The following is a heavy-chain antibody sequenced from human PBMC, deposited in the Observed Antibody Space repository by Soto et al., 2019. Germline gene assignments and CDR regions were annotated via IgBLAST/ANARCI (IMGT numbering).Heavy chain of an antibody. CDR2: INPNSGGT. J-gene: IGHJ4*02. CDR1: GYTFTGYY. V-gene: IGHV1-2*04. D-gene: IGHD4-4*01. Sequence: QVQLVQSGAEVKKPGASVKVSCKASGYTFTGYYIHWVRQAPGQGLEWMGWINPNSGGTNYAQKFQGWVTMTRDTSISTDYMELSRLRSDDTAVYYCVRDGGMATVPTLDFDYWGQGTLVTVSS. CDR3: VRDGGMATVPTLDFDY.